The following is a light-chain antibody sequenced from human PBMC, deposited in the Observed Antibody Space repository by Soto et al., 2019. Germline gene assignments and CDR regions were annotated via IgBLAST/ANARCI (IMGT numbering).Light chain of an antibody. V-gene: IGKV3-20*01. CDR1: QSLSTDY. CDR3: QQYGSSPST. Sequence: DIVLTQSPGTLSLSPGERATLSCWASQSLSTDYLAWYQQKPGQPPRLLIYGASSRATGIPDRFSGSGSGTDFTLTISRLEPEDFAVYYCQQYGSSPSTFGWGTKLEIK. J-gene: IGKJ2*01. CDR2: GAS.